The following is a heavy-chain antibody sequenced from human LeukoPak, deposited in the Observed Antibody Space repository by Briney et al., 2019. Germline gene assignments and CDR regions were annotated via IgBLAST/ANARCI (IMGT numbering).Heavy chain of an antibody. CDR2: ISWNSGSI. Sequence: GGSLRLSCAASGFTFDDYAMHWVRQAPGKGLEWVSGISWNSGSIGYADSVKGRFTISRDNAKDSLYLQMNSLRAEDTAVYYCARTRPIDYWGQGTLVTVSS. CDR3: ARTRPIDY. D-gene: IGHD1-14*01. V-gene: IGHV3-9*01. CDR1: GFTFDDYA. J-gene: IGHJ4*02.